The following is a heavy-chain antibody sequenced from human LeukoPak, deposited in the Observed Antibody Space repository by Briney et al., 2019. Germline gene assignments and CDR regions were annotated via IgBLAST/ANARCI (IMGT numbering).Heavy chain of an antibody. CDR3: ARAPLNSSGWYTGFDY. CDR1: GGTFSSYA. J-gene: IGHJ4*02. D-gene: IGHD6-19*01. CDR2: IIPIFGTA. V-gene: IGHV1-69*13. Sequence: GASVKVSCKASGGTFSSYAISWGRQAPAQGLEWMGGIIPIFGTANYAQKFHSRVTITADESTSTAYMALSSLRSEDTAVYSCARAPLNSSGWYTGFDYWGQGTLVTVSS.